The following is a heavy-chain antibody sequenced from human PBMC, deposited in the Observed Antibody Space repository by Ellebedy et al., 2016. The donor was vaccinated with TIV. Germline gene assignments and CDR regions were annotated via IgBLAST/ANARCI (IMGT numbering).Heavy chain of an antibody. Sequence: GESLKISCAASGLTFSSHAMSWVRQAQGKGLEWVSSITESGGNTYYADSVKGSLTISRDNSKDTLFLQMNSLRAEDTAIYFCSRDPVGVGPAFDVWGQGTMVTVSS. CDR1: GLTFSSHA. CDR2: ITESGGNT. CDR3: SRDPVGVGPAFDV. J-gene: IGHJ3*01. V-gene: IGHV3-23*01. D-gene: IGHD4-23*01.